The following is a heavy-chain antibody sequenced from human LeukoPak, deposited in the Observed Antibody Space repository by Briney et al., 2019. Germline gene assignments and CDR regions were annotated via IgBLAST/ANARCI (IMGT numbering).Heavy chain of an antibody. V-gene: IGHV4-61*02. D-gene: IGHD1-26*01. J-gene: IGHJ6*03. CDR3: ARDRSGSYSPYYYYYMDV. CDR1: GGSISSGRYS. Sequence: KPSQTLFLTCTVSGGSISSGRYSWSWFRQPAGKGLEWIGRIYTSGSTNYNPSLKSRVTISVDTPTNQLSLKLSSVTAADTAVHYCARDRSGSYSPYYYYYMDVWGKGTTVTVSS. CDR2: IYTSGST.